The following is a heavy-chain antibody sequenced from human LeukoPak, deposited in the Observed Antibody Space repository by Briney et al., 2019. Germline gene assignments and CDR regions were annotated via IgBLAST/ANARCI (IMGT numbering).Heavy chain of an antibody. J-gene: IGHJ6*02. V-gene: IGHV4-59*08. D-gene: IGHD4-23*01. CDR1: GGSISSYY. Sequence: KPSETLSLTCTVSGGSISSYYWSWIRQPPGKGLEWIGYIYYSGSTNYNPSLKSRVTISVDTSKNQFSLKLSSVTAADTAVYYCARQGTTVADYYYYYYGMDVWGQGTTVTVSS. CDR3: ARQGTTVADYYYYYYGMDV. CDR2: IYYSGST.